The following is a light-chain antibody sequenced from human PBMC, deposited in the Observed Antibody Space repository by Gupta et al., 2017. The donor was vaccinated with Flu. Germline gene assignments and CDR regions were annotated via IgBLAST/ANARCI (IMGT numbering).Light chain of an antibody. V-gene: IGKV1-27*01. J-gene: IGKJ1*01. CDR1: QDISNF. Sequence: GDRVTITCRASQDISNFLVWYQQKPGKVPKLLIYSASTLQSGVPSRFSGSGSGTDFTLTISSLQPEDVATYYCQKYNSVPRTFGQGTKVEIK. CDR2: SAS. CDR3: QKYNSVPRT.